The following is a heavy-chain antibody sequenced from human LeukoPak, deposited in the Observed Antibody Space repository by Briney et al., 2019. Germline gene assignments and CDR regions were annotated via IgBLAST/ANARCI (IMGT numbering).Heavy chain of an antibody. Sequence: PSETLSLTCTVSGGSISSYYWSWIRQPPGKGLEWIGYIYYRGSTSYNPSLKSRVTILVDTSKNQFSLKLSSVTAADTAVYYCARQSYGDYFAYWGQGTLVTVSS. CDR2: IYYRGST. J-gene: IGHJ4*02. CDR3: ARQSYGDYFAY. V-gene: IGHV4-59*08. D-gene: IGHD4-17*01. CDR1: GGSISSYY.